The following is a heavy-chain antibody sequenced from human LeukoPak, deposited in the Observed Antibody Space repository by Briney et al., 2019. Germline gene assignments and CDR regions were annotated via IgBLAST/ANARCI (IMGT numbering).Heavy chain of an antibody. CDR1: GFTFSGSA. V-gene: IGHV3-7*05. Sequence: GGSLRLSCAASGFTFSGSAMHWVRQASGKGLEWVANIKQDGSEKYYVDSVKGRFTISRDNAKNSLYLQMNSLRAEDTALYYCAREEEWELVRGFDYWGQGTLVAVSS. J-gene: IGHJ4*02. D-gene: IGHD1-26*01. CDR3: AREEEWELVRGFDY. CDR2: IKQDGSEK.